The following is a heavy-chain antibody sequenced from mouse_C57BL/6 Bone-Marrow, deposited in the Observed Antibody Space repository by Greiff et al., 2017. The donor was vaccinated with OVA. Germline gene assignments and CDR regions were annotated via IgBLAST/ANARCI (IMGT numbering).Heavy chain of an antibody. CDR3: FYDGSSPWYFDV. CDR1: GFTFSSYA. D-gene: IGHD1-1*01. CDR2: ISSGGDYI. J-gene: IGHJ1*03. Sequence: DVKLLESGEGLVKPGGSLKLSCAASGFTFSSYAMSWVRQTPEKRLEWVAYISSGGDYIYYADTVKGRFTISRDNARNTLYLQMSSLKSEDTAMYYCFYDGSSPWYFDVWGTGTTVTVSS. V-gene: IGHV5-9-1*02.